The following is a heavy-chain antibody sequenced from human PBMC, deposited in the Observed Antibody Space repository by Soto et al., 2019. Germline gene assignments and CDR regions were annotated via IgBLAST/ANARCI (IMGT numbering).Heavy chain of an antibody. D-gene: IGHD3-3*01. CDR3: ARALPDFWSGYTLPPDDRGTIYGMDV. V-gene: IGHV1-2*04. CDR1: GYTFTGYY. Sequence: ASVKVSCKASGYTFTGYYMHWVRQAPGQGLEWMGWINPNSGGTNYAQKFQGWVTMTRDTSISTAYMELSRLRSDDTAVYYCARALPDFWSGYTLPPDDRGTIYGMDVWGQGTTVTVSS. CDR2: INPNSGGT. J-gene: IGHJ6*02.